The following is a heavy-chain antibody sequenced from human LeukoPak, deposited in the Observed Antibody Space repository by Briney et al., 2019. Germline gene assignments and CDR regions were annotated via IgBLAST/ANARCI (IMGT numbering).Heavy chain of an antibody. Sequence: SETLSLTCTVSGGSISSSSYYWGWIRQPPGKGLEWIGSIYYSGSTYYNPSLKSRVTISVDTSKNQFSLKLSSVTAADTAVYYCARQRYCSSTSCYSRIDYWGQGTLVTVSS. D-gene: IGHD2-2*01. V-gene: IGHV4-39*01. CDR2: IYYSGST. CDR3: ARQRYCSSTSCYSRIDY. J-gene: IGHJ4*02. CDR1: GGSISSSSYY.